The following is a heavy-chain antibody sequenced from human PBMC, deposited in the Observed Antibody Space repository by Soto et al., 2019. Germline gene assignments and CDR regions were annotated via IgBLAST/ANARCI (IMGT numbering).Heavy chain of an antibody. Sequence: VQLVESGGGVVQPGRSLRLSCVASGFAFSSHLMHWVRQAPGKGLEWVAFISNDGDYQIYADSVQGRFTISRDNSKDTVYLEIHSLRPEDTALYHCARDEAFSAPYYLDYWGQGTLVIVS. D-gene: IGHD1-26*01. V-gene: IGHV3-30*03. J-gene: IGHJ4*02. CDR2: ISNDGDYQ. CDR1: GFAFSSHL. CDR3: ARDEAFSAPYYLDY.